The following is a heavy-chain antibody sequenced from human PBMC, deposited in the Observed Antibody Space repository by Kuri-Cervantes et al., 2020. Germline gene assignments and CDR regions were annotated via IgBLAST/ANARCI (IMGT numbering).Heavy chain of an antibody. CDR2: INAGNGNT. CDR1: GYTFTSYA. D-gene: IGHD2-2*01. Sequence: ASVKVSCKASGYTFTSYAMHWVRQAPGQRLEWMGWINAGNGNTKYSQKFQGRVTITRDTSASTAYMELSSLRSEDTAVYYCARGYRYCSSTSCYGNYYYHGMDVWGQGTTVTVSS. CDR3: ARGYRYCSSTSCYGNYYYHGMDV. V-gene: IGHV1-3*01. J-gene: IGHJ6*02.